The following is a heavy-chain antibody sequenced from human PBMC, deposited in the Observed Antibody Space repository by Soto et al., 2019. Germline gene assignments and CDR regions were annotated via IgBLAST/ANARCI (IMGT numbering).Heavy chain of an antibody. CDR3: ARVKQLVFDY. Sequence: GGSLRLYCAASGFTFSSYAMHWVRQAPGKGLEWVAVISYDGSNKYYADSVKGRFTISRDNSKNTLYLQMNSLRAEDTAVYYCARVKQLVFDYWGQGTLVTVSS. J-gene: IGHJ4*02. CDR2: ISYDGSNK. CDR1: GFTFSSYA. V-gene: IGHV3-30-3*01. D-gene: IGHD6-13*01.